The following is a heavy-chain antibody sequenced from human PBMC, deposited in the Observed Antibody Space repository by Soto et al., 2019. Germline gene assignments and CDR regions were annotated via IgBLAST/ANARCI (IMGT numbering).Heavy chain of an antibody. CDR3: AKSQIGAAHYGDY. J-gene: IGHJ4*02. Sequence: GGSLRLSCAASGFTFSSYAMSWVRQAPGKGLEWVSTITGSGETTYYGDSVKGRFTISRDNSKNTLYLQMDNLTADDTAIYYCAKSQIGAAHYGDYWGQGTLVTVSS. D-gene: IGHD3-16*01. V-gene: IGHV3-23*01. CDR1: GFTFSSYA. CDR2: ITGSGETT.